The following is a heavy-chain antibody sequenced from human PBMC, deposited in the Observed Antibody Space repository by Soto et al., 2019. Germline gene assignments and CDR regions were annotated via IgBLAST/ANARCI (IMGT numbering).Heavy chain of an antibody. D-gene: IGHD3-9*01. CDR3: ARDPLLRYFDWSDAYYFDY. V-gene: IGHV3-48*02. CDR2: ISSSSSTI. J-gene: IGHJ4*02. Sequence: TGGSLRLSCAASGFTFSSYSMNWVRQAPGKGLEWVSYISSSSSTIYYADSVKGRFTISRDNAKNSLYLQMNSLRDEDTAVYYCARDPLLRYFDWSDAYYFDYWGQGTLVTVSS. CDR1: GFTFSSYS.